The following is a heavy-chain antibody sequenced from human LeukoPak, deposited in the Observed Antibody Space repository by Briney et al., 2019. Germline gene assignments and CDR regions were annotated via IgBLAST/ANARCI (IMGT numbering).Heavy chain of an antibody. CDR3: ARGYCSGGSCYGYFQH. D-gene: IGHD2-15*01. V-gene: IGHV3-30*04. CDR2: ISYDGSNK. CDR1: GFTFSSYA. Sequence: PGGSLRLSCAASGFTFSSYAMHWVRQAPGKGLEWVAVISYDGSNKYYADSVKGRFTISRDNAKNSLYLQMNSLRAEDTAVYYCARGYCSGGSCYGYFQHWGQGTLVTVSS. J-gene: IGHJ1*01.